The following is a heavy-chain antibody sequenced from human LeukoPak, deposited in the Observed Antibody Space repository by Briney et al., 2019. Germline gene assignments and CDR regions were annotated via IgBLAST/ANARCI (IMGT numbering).Heavy chain of an antibody. Sequence: GGSLRLSCAASGFTFNSFPMHWVRQAPGKGLEWVGLTSFDGSDKSYADSVEGRFTISRDNSKNTLYLQMNSLSAEDTAVYYCARVLGFGSPPAYWGQGTLVSVSS. CDR1: GFTFNSFP. CDR3: ARVLGFGSPPAY. V-gene: IGHV3-30*04. J-gene: IGHJ4*02. D-gene: IGHD3-10*01. CDR2: TSFDGSDK.